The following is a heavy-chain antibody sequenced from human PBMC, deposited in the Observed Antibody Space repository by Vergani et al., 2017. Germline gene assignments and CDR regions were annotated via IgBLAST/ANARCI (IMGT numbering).Heavy chain of an antibody. CDR1: GYTFSNYY. CDR3: ARDWLMITFGGVFVY. D-gene: IGHD3-16*02. J-gene: IGHJ4*02. Sequence: QVQVVQSGAEVKKSGASVKVSCKTSGYTFSNYYMHWVRQAPGQGLEWMGIINPSGGHTNYAQKFQGRVTMTRDTSTSTVYMELSSLRSDDTAVYFCARDWLMITFGGVFVYWGQGTLVTVSS. V-gene: IGHV1-46*01. CDR2: INPSGGHT.